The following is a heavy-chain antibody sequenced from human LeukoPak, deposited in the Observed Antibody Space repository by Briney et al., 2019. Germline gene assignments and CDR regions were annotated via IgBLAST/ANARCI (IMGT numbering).Heavy chain of an antibody. CDR3: ATDLVAAAGETRVS. Sequence: ASVKVSCRVSGYTLTELSMHWVRQAPGKGLEWMGGFDPEDGETIYAQKFQGRVTMTEDTSTDTAYMELSSLRSEDTAVYYCATDLVAAAGETRVSWGQGTLVTVSS. V-gene: IGHV1-24*01. CDR1: GYTLTELS. CDR2: FDPEDGET. J-gene: IGHJ4*02. D-gene: IGHD6-13*01.